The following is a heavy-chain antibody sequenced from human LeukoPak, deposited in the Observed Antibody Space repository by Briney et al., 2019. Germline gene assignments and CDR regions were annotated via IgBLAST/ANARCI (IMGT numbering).Heavy chain of an antibody. J-gene: IGHJ4*02. Sequence: SETLSLTCTVSGGSISSYYWSWIRQPAGKGLEWIGRIYTSGSTNYNPSLKSRVTMSVDTSKSQFSLKLSSVTAADTAVYYCARESEYYYDSSGYYSVIVDYWGQGTLVTVSS. CDR1: GGSISSYY. V-gene: IGHV4-4*07. CDR2: IYTSGST. CDR3: ARESEYYYDSSGYYSVIVDY. D-gene: IGHD3-22*01.